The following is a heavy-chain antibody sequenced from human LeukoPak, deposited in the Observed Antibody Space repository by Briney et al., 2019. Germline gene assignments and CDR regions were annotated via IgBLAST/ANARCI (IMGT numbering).Heavy chain of an antibody. CDR1: GFRISSYA. V-gene: IGHV3-30*04. CDR3: VGDGGWCDGFWDK. Sequence: GGSLRLSCAASGFRISSYAMYWVRQAPGKGLEWVAVTSYDGRNRYYAGSVKGRFTISRDNSNNTLSLEMNSLRAEDTAVYYCVGDGGWCDGFWDKWGQGTLVTVSS. CDR2: TSYDGRNR. D-gene: IGHD2-21*01. J-gene: IGHJ4*02.